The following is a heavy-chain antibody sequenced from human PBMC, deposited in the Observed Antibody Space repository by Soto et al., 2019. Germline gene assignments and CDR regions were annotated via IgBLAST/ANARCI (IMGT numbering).Heavy chain of an antibody. Sequence: QVQLVESGGGVVQPGRSLRLSCAASGFTFSSYGMHWVRQAPGKGLEWVAVISYDGSNKYYADSVKGRFTISRDNSKNTLYLQMNSLRAEDTAVYYCAKSIVTVYWGQGPLVTVSS. D-gene: IGHD1-26*01. CDR3: AKSIVTVY. CDR2: ISYDGSNK. J-gene: IGHJ4*02. V-gene: IGHV3-30*18. CDR1: GFTFSSYG.